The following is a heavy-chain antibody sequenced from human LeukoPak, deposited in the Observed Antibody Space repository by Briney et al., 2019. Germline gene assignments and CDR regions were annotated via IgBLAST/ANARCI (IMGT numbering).Heavy chain of an antibody. CDR3: GRVPPDYDDLHDTFEP. CDR1: GGTIGNYC. V-gene: IGHV4-4*07. J-gene: IGHJ3*01. D-gene: IGHD4-17*01. CDR2: IYTSGTT. Sequence: SETLTLTCTVSGGTIGNYCRNWVRQPPGKGLEWIGRIYTSGTTNYNPSPKSRVTMSVSKSNNQFPLKQSTVTAADTTVYYCGRVPPDYDDLHDTFEPWGPGTLVTVSS.